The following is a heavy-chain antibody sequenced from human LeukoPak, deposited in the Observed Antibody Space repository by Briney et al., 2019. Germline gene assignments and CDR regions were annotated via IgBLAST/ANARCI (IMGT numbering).Heavy chain of an antibody. Sequence: GRSLRLSCAASGFTFNTYPMHWVRQAPGKGLEWVALISHDGSNKYYADSVKGRFTISRDTSKNTLYLQMNSLRAEDTAVYYCARVFTPNLIFPRQKNAFDIWGQGTMVTVSS. D-gene: IGHD3-3*01. J-gene: IGHJ3*02. CDR2: ISHDGSNK. V-gene: IGHV3-30*04. CDR1: GFTFNTYP. CDR3: ARVFTPNLIFPRQKNAFDI.